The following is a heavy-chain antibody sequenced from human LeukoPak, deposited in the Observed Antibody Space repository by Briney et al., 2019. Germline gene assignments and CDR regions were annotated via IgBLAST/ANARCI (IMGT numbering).Heavy chain of an antibody. V-gene: IGHV4-59*01. D-gene: IGHD4-23*01. CDR3: ASDRGGSNSRGLGIY. CDR1: GGSISSYY. CDR2: IYYSGST. Sequence: SETLSLTCTVSGGSISSYYWSWIRQPPGKGLEWIGYIYYSGSTNYNPSLKSRVTISVDTSKNQFSLKLSSVTAADTAVYYCASDRGGSNSRGLGIYWGQGTLVTVSS. J-gene: IGHJ4*02.